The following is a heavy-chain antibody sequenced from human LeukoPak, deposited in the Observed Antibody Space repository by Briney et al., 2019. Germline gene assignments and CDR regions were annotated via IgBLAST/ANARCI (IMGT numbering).Heavy chain of an antibody. Sequence: ASVKVSCKASGYTFTSYAMHWVRQAPGQRLEWIGWINAGNGNTKYSQKFQGRVTITRDTSASTAYMELSSLRSEDTAVYYCARAQPGVVAAASGWFDPWGQGTLVTVSS. V-gene: IGHV1-3*01. CDR2: INAGNGNT. D-gene: IGHD2-15*01. CDR1: GYTFTSYA. J-gene: IGHJ5*02. CDR3: ARAQPGVVAAASGWFDP.